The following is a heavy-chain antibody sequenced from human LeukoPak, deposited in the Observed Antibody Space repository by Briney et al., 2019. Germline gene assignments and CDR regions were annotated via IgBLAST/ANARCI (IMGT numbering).Heavy chain of an antibody. CDR1: GFTFSSYA. CDR3: ASTTISLG. D-gene: IGHD3-3*01. V-gene: IGHV3-30*01. CDR2: ISYDGSNK. Sequence: GGSLRLSRAASGFTFSSYAMHWVRQAPGKGLEWVAVISYDGSNKYYADSVKGRFTISRDNSKNTLYLQMNSLRAEDTAVYYCASTTISLGWGQGIMVTVSS. J-gene: IGHJ3*01.